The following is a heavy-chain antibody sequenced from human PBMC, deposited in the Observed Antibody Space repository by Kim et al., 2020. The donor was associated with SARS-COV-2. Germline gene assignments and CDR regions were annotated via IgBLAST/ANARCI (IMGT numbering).Heavy chain of an antibody. CDR2: GT. Sequence: GTTYAQKFQGRVTMTRDTSISTAYMELSRLRSDDTAVYYCARARVTPPIFWGQGTLVTVSS. V-gene: IGHV1-2*02. J-gene: IGHJ4*02. D-gene: IGHD3-3*01. CDR3: ARARVTPPIF.